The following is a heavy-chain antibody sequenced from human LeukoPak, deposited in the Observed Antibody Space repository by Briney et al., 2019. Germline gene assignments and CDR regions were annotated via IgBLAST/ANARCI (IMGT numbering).Heavy chain of an antibody. CDR1: GNTFTGYY. V-gene: IGHV1-46*01. J-gene: IGHJ4*02. CDR2: INPSGGST. CDR3: ARDLVKDILGPGYYFDY. D-gene: IGHD3-10*01. Sequence: ASVKVSCKASGNTFTGYYMHWVRQAPGQGLEWMGIINPSGGSTSYAQKFQGRVTMTRDTSTSTVYMELSSLRSEDTAVYYCARDLVKDILGPGYYFDYWGQGTLVTVSS.